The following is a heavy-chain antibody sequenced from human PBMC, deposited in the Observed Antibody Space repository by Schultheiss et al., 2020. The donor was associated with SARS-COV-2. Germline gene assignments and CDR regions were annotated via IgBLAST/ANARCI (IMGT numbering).Heavy chain of an antibody. J-gene: IGHJ4*02. CDR3: ARVVVFRGYSYGPLDY. D-gene: IGHD5-18*01. CDR2: ISYDGSNK. CDR1: GFTFSSYA. V-gene: IGHV3-30*04. Sequence: GGSLRLSCAASGFTFSSYAMHWVRQAPGKGLEWVAVISYDGSNKYYADSVKGRFTISRDNSKNTLYLQMNSLRAEDTAVYYCARVVVFRGYSYGPLDYWGQGTLVTVSS.